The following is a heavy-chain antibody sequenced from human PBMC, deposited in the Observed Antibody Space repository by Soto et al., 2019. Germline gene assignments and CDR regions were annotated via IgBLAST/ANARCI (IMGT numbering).Heavy chain of an antibody. CDR2: VNHGGST. CDR3: ARAAVAAGGPFDK. CDR1: GGSFSGFF. D-gene: IGHD2-15*01. V-gene: IGHV4-34*01. Sequence: SETLSLTCAVSGGSFSGFFWGWIRQPPGKGLEWIGEVNHGGSTTYTPSLKSRVTISSDTSKNHSSLTLRSVTAADPAVYYCARAAVAAGGPFDKWGQGALVTVSS. J-gene: IGHJ4*02.